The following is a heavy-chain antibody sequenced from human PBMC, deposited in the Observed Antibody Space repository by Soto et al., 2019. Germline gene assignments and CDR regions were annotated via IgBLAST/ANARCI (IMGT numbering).Heavy chain of an antibody. CDR3: TRGPPRVQWFDP. Sequence: PSETLSLTCTVSGGAVSSGTYYWSWIRQPPGKGLEWIGHIYFTGITNYNPSLKSRVTMSLDTSRNQFSLKLSSVTAADTAVYYCTRGPPRVQWFDPWGLGTLVTVSS. CDR1: GGAVSSGTYY. V-gene: IGHV4-61*01. J-gene: IGHJ5*02. CDR2: IYFTGIT.